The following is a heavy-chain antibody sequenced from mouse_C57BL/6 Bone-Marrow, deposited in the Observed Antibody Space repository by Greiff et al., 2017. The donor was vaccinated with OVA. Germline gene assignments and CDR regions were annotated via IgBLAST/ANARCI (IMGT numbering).Heavy chain of an antibody. CDR3: ARGGDSNWYFDV. Sequence: QVHVKQSGAELARPGASVKMSCKASGYTFTSYTMHWVKQRPGQGLEWIGYINPSSGYTKYNQKFKDKATLTADKSSSTAYMQLSSLTSEDSAVYYCARGGDSNWYFDVWGTGTTVTVSS. CDR2: INPSSGYT. J-gene: IGHJ1*03. D-gene: IGHD2-5*01. V-gene: IGHV1-4*01. CDR1: GYTFTSYT.